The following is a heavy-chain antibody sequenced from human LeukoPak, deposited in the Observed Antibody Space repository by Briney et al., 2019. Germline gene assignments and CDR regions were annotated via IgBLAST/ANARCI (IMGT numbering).Heavy chain of an antibody. CDR1: RYTFTSYY. J-gene: IGHJ3*02. Sequence: ASVKVSCKPSRYTFTSYYMHWVRQAPGQGLEWMGIINPSGGSTSYAQKFQGRVTMTRDTSTSTVYMELSSLRSEDTAVYYCARSGWDDAFDIWGQGTMVTVSS. CDR3: ARSGWDDAFDI. CDR2: INPSGGST. V-gene: IGHV1-46*01. D-gene: IGHD6-19*01.